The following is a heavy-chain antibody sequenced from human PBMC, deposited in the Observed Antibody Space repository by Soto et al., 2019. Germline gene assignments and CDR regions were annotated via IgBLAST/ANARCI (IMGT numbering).Heavy chain of an antibody. Sequence: QVQLVQSGAEVKKPGSSVKVSCKASGGTFSSYAISWVRQAPGQGLEWMGGIIPIFGTANYAQKFQGRVTITADESTSTAYMELSSLRSEDTAVYYCARGTMGNDYADYYYMRTKNLYYFDYWGQGTLVTVSS. CDR3: ARGTMGNDYADYYYMRTKNLYYFDY. CDR2: IIPIFGTA. V-gene: IGHV1-69*01. D-gene: IGHD4-17*01. J-gene: IGHJ4*02. CDR1: GGTFSSYA.